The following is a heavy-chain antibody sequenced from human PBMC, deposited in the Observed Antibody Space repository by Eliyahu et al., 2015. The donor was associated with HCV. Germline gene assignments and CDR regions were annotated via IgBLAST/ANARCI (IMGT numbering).Heavy chain of an antibody. Sequence: EVQLVESGGGLIQPGGSLRXSCXASGFTVSSNYMXWXRQAPGKGLEWVSVIYSGGSTYYADSVKGRFTISRDNSKNTLYLQINSLRAEDTAMYYCARADAFDIWGQGTMVIVSS. CDR3: ARADAFDI. CDR1: GFTVSSNY. CDR2: IYSGGST. J-gene: IGHJ3*02. V-gene: IGHV3-53*01.